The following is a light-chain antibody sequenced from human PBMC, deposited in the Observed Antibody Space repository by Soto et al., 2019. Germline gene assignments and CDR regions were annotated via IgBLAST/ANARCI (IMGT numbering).Light chain of an antibody. Sequence: EIVMTQSPATLSVSPGERATLSCRASQSVSSNLAWYQQKPGQAPRLLIYGASTRATGISARFNGSGSETTFTLTISRLQPEDFALYYCQQYNGSPFTFGPGTKVDIK. V-gene: IGKV3-15*01. CDR1: QSVSSN. J-gene: IGKJ3*01. CDR3: QQYNGSPFT. CDR2: GAS.